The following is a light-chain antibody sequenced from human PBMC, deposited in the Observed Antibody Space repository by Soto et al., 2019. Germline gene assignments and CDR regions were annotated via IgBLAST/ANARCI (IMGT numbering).Light chain of an antibody. CDR1: SGHSNYA. CDR3: QTWATGIRV. J-gene: IGLJ3*02. CDR2: VDNDGSH. V-gene: IGLV4-69*01. Sequence: QLVLTQSPSASASLGASVKLTCTLSSGHSNYAIAWHQQQPQKGPRYLMRVDNDGSHNRGAGIPDRFSGSSSGAERYLTISSLQSEDEADYYCQTWATGIRVFGGGTKVTVL.